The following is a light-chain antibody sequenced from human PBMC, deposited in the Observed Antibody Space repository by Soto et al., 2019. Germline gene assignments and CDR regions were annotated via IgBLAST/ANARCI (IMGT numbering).Light chain of an antibody. Sequence: EIVLTQSPDTLSLSPGERATLSCRASQSVRNNYLAWYQQKPGQAPRCLIYDASSRATGIPDRFSGSVSGTDFTLTISRLEPEDFAVYYCQQYGSSPLTFGGGTKVEIK. CDR3: QQYGSSPLT. V-gene: IGKV3-20*01. CDR1: QSVRNNY. CDR2: DAS. J-gene: IGKJ4*01.